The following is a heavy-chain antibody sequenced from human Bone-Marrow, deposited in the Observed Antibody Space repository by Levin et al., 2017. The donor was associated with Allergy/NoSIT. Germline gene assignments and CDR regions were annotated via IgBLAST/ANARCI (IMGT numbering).Heavy chain of an antibody. CDR3: ARAETVLGRVWFDP. CDR2: IYTSGST. V-gene: IGHV4-4*07. D-gene: IGHD3-16*01. Sequence: SETLSLTCTVSGGSISSYYWSWIRQPAGKGLEWIGRIYTSGSTNYNPSLKSRVTMSVDTSKNQFSLKLSSVTAADTAVYYCARAETVLGRVWFDPWGQGTLVTVSS. CDR1: GGSISSYY. J-gene: IGHJ5*02.